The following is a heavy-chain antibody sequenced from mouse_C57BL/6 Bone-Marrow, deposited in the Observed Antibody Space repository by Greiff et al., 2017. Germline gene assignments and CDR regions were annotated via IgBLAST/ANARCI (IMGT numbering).Heavy chain of an antibody. CDR3: ARGGYYYGSLWYFDV. J-gene: IGHJ1*03. V-gene: IGHV1-53*01. Sequence: QVQLQQPGTELVKPGASVKLSCKASGYTFTSYWMHWVKQRPGQGLEWIGNINPSNGGTNYNEKFKSKATLTVDKSSSTAYMQLSSLTSEDSAVDYCARGGYYYGSLWYFDVWGTGTTVTVSS. D-gene: IGHD1-1*01. CDR1: GYTFTSYW. CDR2: INPSNGGT.